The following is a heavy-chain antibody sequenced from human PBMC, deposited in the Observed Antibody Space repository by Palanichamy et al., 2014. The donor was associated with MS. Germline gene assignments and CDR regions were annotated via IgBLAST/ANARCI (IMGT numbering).Heavy chain of an antibody. J-gene: IGHJ3*02. V-gene: IGHV3-53*01. CDR3: ARALFSSGWYPDAFDI. Sequence: EVQLVESGGGLIQPGGSLRLSCAASGFTVSSNYMSWVRQAPGKGLEWVSVIYSGGSTYYADSVKGRFTISRDNSKNTLYLQTNSLRAEDTAVYYCARALFSSGWYPDAFDIWGQGTMVTVSS. CDR1: GFTVSSNY. D-gene: IGHD6-19*01. CDR2: IYSGGST.